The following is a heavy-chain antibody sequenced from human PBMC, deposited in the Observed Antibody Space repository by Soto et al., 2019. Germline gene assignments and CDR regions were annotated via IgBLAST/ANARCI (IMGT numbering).Heavy chain of an antibody. V-gene: IGHV3-11*04. CDR1: GFTFSDYY. CDR2: ISSSGSTI. J-gene: IGHJ6*03. Sequence: QVQLVESGGGLVKPGGSLRLSCAASGFTFSDYYMSWIRQAPGKGLEWVSDISSSGSTIYYADSVKGRFTISRDNAKNSQYLQMNSLRAEDTAVYYCTRTGTDYDFWSGYYKTYYYYYMDVRGKGTTVTVSS. CDR3: TRTGTDYDFWSGYYKTYYYYYMDV. D-gene: IGHD3-3*01.